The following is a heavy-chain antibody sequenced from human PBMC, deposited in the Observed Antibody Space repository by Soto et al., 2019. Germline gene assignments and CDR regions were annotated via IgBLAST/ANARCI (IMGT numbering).Heavy chain of an antibody. CDR3: ARNISNFRYYYYDMDV. CDR1: GYTFTEYW. Sequence: PGESLKISFKWSGYTFTEYWIGWVRQLPGKGLEWMGIIYPCDSDTRYTPSFQAHLTITVDNSTSTAYLQWKTLKASDTAMYYCARNISNFRYYYYDMDVWGQGTTVTVSS. D-gene: IGHD4-4*01. J-gene: IGHJ6*02. CDR2: IYPCDSDT. V-gene: IGHV5-51*01.